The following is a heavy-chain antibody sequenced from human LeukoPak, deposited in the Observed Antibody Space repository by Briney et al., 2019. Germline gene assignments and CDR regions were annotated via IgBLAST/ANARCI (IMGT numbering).Heavy chain of an antibody. CDR3: ARDRRSSSWYVKSYYYYGMDV. J-gene: IGHJ6*02. D-gene: IGHD6-13*01. V-gene: IGHV4-61*01. CDR1: GGSVSSGSYY. CDR2: IYYSGST. Sequence: SETLSLTCTVSGGSVSSGSYYWSWIRQPPGKGLEWIGYIYYSGSTNYNPSLKSRVTISVDTSKNQFSLKLSSVTAADTAVYYCARDRRSSSWYVKSYYYYGMDVWGQGTTVTVSS.